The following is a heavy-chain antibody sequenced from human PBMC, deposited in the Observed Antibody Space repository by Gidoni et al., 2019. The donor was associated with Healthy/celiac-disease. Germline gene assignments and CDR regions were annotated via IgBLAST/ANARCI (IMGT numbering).Heavy chain of an antibody. CDR2: ISWNSGSI. V-gene: IGHV3-9*01. CDR3: AKDGLVGATAAGFDP. CDR1: GFTFDDYA. J-gene: IGHJ5*02. Sequence: EVQLVESGGGLVQPGRSLSLSCAASGFTFDDYAMHWVRQAPGKGLEWVSGISWNSGSIGYADSVKGRFTISRDNAKNSLYLQMNSLRAEDTALYYCAKDGLVGATAAGFDPWGQGTLVTVSS. D-gene: IGHD1-26*01.